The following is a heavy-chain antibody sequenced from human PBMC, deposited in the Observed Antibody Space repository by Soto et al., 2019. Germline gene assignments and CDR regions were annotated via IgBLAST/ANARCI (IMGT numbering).Heavy chain of an antibody. Sequence: EVQLVESGGGLVKPGGSLRLSCAASGFTFSSYTMDWVRQAPGKGLEWVSSISDSNKYIYYADSVNGRFTISRDNTKNSLYLQMTSLRAEDTAVYYCVRAIVATRGFDYWGQGTLVTVSS. CDR2: ISDSNKYI. D-gene: IGHD5-12*01. CDR1: GFTFSSYT. V-gene: IGHV3-21*02. J-gene: IGHJ4*02. CDR3: VRAIVATRGFDY.